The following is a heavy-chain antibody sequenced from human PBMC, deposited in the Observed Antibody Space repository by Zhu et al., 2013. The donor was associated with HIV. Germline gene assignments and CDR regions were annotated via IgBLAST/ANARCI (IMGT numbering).Heavy chain of an antibody. J-gene: IGHJ3*02. Sequence: QVQLVQSGAEVKKPGSSVKVSCKASGGTFSNYALGWVRQAPGGGLEWMGGIIPFFGTPTNAQNFQGRITITADESTSTAFLELSSLRSEDTAMYYCASPRDIELTDAFQIWGQGTMVTVSS. D-gene: IGHD1-26*01. V-gene: IGHV1-69*01. CDR1: GGTFSNYA. CDR2: IIPFFGTP. CDR3: ASPRDIELTDAFQI.